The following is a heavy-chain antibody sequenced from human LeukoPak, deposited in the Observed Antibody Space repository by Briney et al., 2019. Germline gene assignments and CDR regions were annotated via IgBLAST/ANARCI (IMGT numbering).Heavy chain of an antibody. D-gene: IGHD5-12*01. V-gene: IGHV1-46*01. CDR2: INPSGGST. Sequence: ASVKVSCKASGYTFTSYYMHWVRQAPGQGLEWMGIINPSGGSTSYAQKFQGRVTMTRDMSTSTVYMELSSLRSEDTAVYYCAATRRSGYVIFDYWGQGTLVTVSS. CDR3: AATRRSGYVIFDY. J-gene: IGHJ4*02. CDR1: GYTFTSYY.